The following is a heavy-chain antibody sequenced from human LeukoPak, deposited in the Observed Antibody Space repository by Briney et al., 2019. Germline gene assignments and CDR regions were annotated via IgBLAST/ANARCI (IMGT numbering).Heavy chain of an antibody. J-gene: IGHJ4*02. CDR1: GGSISSYY. V-gene: IGHV4-59*12. D-gene: IGHD6-13*01. CDR3: ARVVGYSSSWSDY. Sequence: SETLSLTCTVSGGSISSYYWSWIRQPPGKGLEWIGYIYYSGSTNYNPSLKSRVTISVDTSKNQFSLKLSSVTAADTAVYYCARVVGYSSSWSDYWGQGTLVTVSS. CDR2: IYYSGST.